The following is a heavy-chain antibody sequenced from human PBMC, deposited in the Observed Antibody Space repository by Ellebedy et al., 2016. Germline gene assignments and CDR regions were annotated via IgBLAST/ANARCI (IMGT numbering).Heavy chain of an antibody. CDR3: AKEGLPYGDSTTGATSARIYFDY. CDR1: GFTFSSYS. J-gene: IGHJ4*02. D-gene: IGHD4-17*01. V-gene: IGHV3-21*01. CDR2: ISSSSSYI. Sequence: GESLKISXAASGFTFSSYSMNWVRQAPGKGLEWVSSISSSSSYIYYADSVKGRFTISRDNSKNTLYLQMNSLRAEDTAVYYCAKEGLPYGDSTTGATSARIYFDYWGQGTLVTVSS.